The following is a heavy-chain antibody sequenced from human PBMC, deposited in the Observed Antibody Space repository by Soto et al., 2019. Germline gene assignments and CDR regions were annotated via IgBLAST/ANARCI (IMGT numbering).Heavy chain of an antibody. V-gene: IGHV4-39*01. Sequence: PSETLPLPCTVSGGSISSSRYYWGWIRQTPGKGLEWIGSIYYSGSTYYSPSLKSRVTISVDTSKNQFSLKLSSVTAADTAVYYCARQDRITMVRGISSGAFDIWGQGTMVTVSS. CDR2: IYYSGST. J-gene: IGHJ3*02. CDR3: ARQDRITMVRGISSGAFDI. CDR1: GGSISSSRYY. D-gene: IGHD3-10*01.